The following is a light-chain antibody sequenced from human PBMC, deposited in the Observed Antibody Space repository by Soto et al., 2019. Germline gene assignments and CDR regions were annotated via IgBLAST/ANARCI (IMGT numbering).Light chain of an antibody. CDR1: QSVSSY. J-gene: IGKJ1*01. CDR3: QQRSYWPWP. CDR2: DAS. Sequence: EIVLTQSPATLSLSPGERATLSCRASQSVSSYLAWYQQKPGQAPRLLIYDASNRATGIPARFSGSGSGTDFTLTISSLEPEVFSDYYCQQRSYWPWPCGPGTKV. V-gene: IGKV3-11*01.